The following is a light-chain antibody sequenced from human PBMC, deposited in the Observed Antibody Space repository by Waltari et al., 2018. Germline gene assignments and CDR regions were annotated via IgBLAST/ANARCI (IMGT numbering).Light chain of an antibody. CDR2: DAS. CDR1: ETIKTN. J-gene: IGKJ2*01. CDR3: QQYNEWPPIST. Sequence: EIVVTQSPATLSVSPGEGATLSCRAGETIKTNLAWYQQKPGQAPRLLIYDASTRATGIPARFSGSGSGTEFTLTISSLQSEDFAIYFCQQYNEWPPISTFGQGTNLEIK. V-gene: IGKV3-15*01.